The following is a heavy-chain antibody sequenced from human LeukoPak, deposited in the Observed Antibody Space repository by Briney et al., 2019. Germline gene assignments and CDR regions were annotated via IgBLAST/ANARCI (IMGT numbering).Heavy chain of an antibody. CDR3: ARDPGSGWPFFDY. D-gene: IGHD6-19*01. J-gene: IGHJ4*02. CDR2: IYYSGST. V-gene: IGHV4-59*01. CDR1: GGSISSYY. Sequence: SETLSLTCTVSGGSISSYYWSWIRQPPGKGLEWIGYIYYSGSTNHNPSLKSRVTISVDTSKNQFSLKLSSVTAADTAVYYCARDPGSGWPFFDYWGQGTLVTVSS.